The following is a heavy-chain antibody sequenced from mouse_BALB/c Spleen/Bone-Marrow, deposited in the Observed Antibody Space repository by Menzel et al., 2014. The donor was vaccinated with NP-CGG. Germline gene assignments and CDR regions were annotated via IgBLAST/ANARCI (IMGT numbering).Heavy chain of an antibody. CDR2: INPSNGRT. J-gene: IGHJ1*01. D-gene: IGHD2-14*01. CDR1: GYTFTSYW. V-gene: IGHV1S81*02. CDR3: ARWAVRRPGYFDV. Sequence: VQLQQSGAELVKPGASVKLSCKASGYTFTSYWMHWVKQRPGQGLEWIGEINPSNGRTNYNEKFKSEATLTVDKSSSTAYMQLSSLTSEDSAVYYCARWAVRRPGYFDVWGAGTTVTVSS.